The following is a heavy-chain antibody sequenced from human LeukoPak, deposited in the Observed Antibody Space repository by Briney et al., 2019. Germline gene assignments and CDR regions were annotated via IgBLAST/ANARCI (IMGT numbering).Heavy chain of an antibody. CDR3: ATLGSTYYYAQF. CDR1: GFTFSSYA. Sequence: GGSLRLSCAASGFTFSSYAMHWVRQAPGKGLEYVSAISSNGGSTYYANSVKGRFTISRDNSKNTLYLQMGSLRAEDMAVYYCATLGSTYYYAQFWGQGTLVTVSS. V-gene: IGHV3-64*01. D-gene: IGHD3-10*01. CDR2: ISSNGGST. J-gene: IGHJ4*02.